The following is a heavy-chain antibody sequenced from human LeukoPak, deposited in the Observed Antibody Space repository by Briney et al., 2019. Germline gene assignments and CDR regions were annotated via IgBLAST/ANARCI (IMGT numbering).Heavy chain of an antibody. J-gene: IGHJ1*01. D-gene: IGHD4-17*01. V-gene: IGHV4-39*07. CDR1: GGSISSSSFY. CDR3: ARVGDYGDHEYFQH. Sequence: SETLSLTCSVSGGSISSSSFYWGWIRQPPGKGLEWIGNIYYSGSTYYNPSLKSRVTISEDTSKTQFSLKLSSVTAADTAVYYCARVGDYGDHEYFQHWGQGTLVTVSS. CDR2: IYYSGST.